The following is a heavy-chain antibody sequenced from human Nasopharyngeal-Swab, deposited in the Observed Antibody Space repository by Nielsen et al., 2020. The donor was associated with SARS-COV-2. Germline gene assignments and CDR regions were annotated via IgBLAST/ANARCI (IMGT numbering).Heavy chain of an antibody. CDR1: GFNFDDYG. D-gene: IGHD3-10*01. Sequence: GGSLRLSCTASGFNFDDYGMSWVRQAPGKGLEWVSSISSSSAYIYYADSVKGRFTISRDNAKNSLYLQMNSLRAEDTAVYYCAKDYYGSGGAYYFDYWGQGTLVTVSS. CDR3: AKDYYGSGGAYYFDY. V-gene: IGHV3-21*01. J-gene: IGHJ4*02. CDR2: ISSSSAYI.